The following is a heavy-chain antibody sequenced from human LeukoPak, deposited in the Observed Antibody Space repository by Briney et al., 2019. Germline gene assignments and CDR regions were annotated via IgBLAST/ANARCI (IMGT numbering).Heavy chain of an antibody. V-gene: IGHV3-53*01. D-gene: IGHD5-24*01. CDR3: ARDSDGGYNHYFDY. J-gene: IGHJ4*02. CDR2: IYSGDNA. Sequence: TGGSLRLSCAASGFTVSSNYMSWVRQSPGKGLEWVSVIYSGDNAYYAASVKGRFTISRDNSKNTLYLQMNSLGADDTAMYYCARDSDGGYNHYFDYWGQGTLVTVSS. CDR1: GFTVSSNY.